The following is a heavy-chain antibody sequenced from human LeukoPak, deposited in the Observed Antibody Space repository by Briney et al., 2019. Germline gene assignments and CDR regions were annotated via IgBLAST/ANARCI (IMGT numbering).Heavy chain of an antibody. CDR2: INPNSGGT. CDR3: ARAVSSGWYGGYFDY. Sequence: ASVKVSCKASGYTFTCYYMHWVRQAPGQGLEWMGWINPNSGGTNYAQKFQGRVTMTRDTSISTAYMELSRLRSDDTAVYYCARAVSSGWYGGYFDYWGQGTLVTVSS. D-gene: IGHD6-19*01. J-gene: IGHJ4*02. CDR1: GYTFTCYY. V-gene: IGHV1-2*02.